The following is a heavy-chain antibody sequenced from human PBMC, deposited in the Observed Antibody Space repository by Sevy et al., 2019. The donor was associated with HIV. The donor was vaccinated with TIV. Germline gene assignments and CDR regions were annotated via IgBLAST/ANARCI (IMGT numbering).Heavy chain of an antibody. D-gene: IGHD3-10*01. CDR3: AKGVSVRGVIIIQDYYYMDV. CDR1: GFTFSSYA. Sequence: GGSLRLSCAASGFTFSSYAMSWVRQAPGKGLEWVSAISGSGGSTYYADSVKGRFTISRDNTKNTLYLQMNSLRAEDTAVYYCAKGVSVRGVIIIQDYYYMDVWGKGTTVTVSS. J-gene: IGHJ6*03. CDR2: ISGSGGST. V-gene: IGHV3-23*01.